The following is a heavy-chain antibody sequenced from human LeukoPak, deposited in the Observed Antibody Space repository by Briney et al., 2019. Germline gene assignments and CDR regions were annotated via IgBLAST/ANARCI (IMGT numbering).Heavy chain of an antibody. D-gene: IGHD3-10*01. V-gene: IGHV3-15*01. CDR1: GFTFSNVW. CDR2: QSKADGGTT. CDR3: TTYGSGRKFDY. Sequence: GGSLRLSCAASGFTFSNVWMNWVRQAPGKGLEWVGRQSKADGGTTDYAAPVKGRFTISRDDSTNTLYLQMYSLKSEDTAVYYCTTYGSGRKFDYWGQGILVTVSS. J-gene: IGHJ4*02.